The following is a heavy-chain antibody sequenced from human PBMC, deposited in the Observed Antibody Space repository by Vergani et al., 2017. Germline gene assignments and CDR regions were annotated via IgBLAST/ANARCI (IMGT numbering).Heavy chain of an antibody. J-gene: IGHJ6*03. CDR2: ISAYNGNT. Sequence: QVQLVQSGAEVKKPGASVKVSCKASGYTFTSYGISWVRQAPGQGLEWMGWISAYNGNTNYAQKLQGRGNMTTDTSTSTAYMELRSLRSDDTAVYYCSRSHIVVVPPTEYYYMDVWGKGTTVTVSS. CDR3: SRSHIVVVPPTEYYYMDV. D-gene: IGHD2-2*01. CDR1: GYTFTSYG. V-gene: IGHV1-18*04.